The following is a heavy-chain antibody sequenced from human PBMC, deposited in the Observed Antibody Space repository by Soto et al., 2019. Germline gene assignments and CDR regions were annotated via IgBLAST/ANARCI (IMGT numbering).Heavy chain of an antibody. V-gene: IGHV1-18*01. CDR1: GYTFTRYG. D-gene: IGHD2-8*01. Sequence: QGHLVQSGAEVKKPGTSVKVSCKASGYTFTRYGISWVRQAPGQGLEWMGWISGYNGDTNYAQNLQGRVTMTIDTYTSTAYMGLRSLTSDDTAVYYCAKNGQPPYYYYGLDVWGQGTTVTVSS. CDR3: AKNGQPPYYYYGLDV. CDR2: ISGYNGDT. J-gene: IGHJ6*02.